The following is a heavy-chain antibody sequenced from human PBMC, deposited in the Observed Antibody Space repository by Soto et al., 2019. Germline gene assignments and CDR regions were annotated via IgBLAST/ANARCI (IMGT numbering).Heavy chain of an antibody. CDR2: IYPGDSDT. V-gene: IGHV5-51*01. D-gene: IGHD2-2*01. CDR3: ARGRRGYCSSTSCFQLFDY. J-gene: IGHJ4*02. Sequence: PGESLKICCKGSGYSFTSYWSGWVRQMPGKGLEWMGIIYPGDSDTRYSPSFQGQVTISADKSISTAYLQWSSLKASDTAMYYCARGRRGYCSSTSCFQLFDYWGQGTLVTVSS. CDR1: GYSFTSYW.